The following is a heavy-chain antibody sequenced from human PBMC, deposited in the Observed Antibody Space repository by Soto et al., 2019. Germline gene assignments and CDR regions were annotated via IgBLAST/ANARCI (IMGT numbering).Heavy chain of an antibody. CDR3: ARYRGGYSYGYPTGYYYYGMDV. J-gene: IGHJ6*02. CDR1: GGSISSYY. V-gene: IGHV4-59*01. CDR2: IYYSGST. D-gene: IGHD5-18*01. Sequence: PSETLSLTCTVSGGSISSYYRSWIRQPPGKGLEWIGYIYYSGSTNYNPSLKSRVTISVDTSKNQFSLKLSSVTAADTAVYYCARYRGGYSYGYPTGYYYYGMDVWGQGTTVTVSS.